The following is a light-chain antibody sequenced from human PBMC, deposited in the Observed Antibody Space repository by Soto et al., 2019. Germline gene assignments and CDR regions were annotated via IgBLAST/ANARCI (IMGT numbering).Light chain of an antibody. CDR2: EVS. Sequence: QSALTQPASVSGSPGQSITISCTGTNSDVGGYNYVSWYQQHPDKAPKLMIYEVSSRPSGVSDRFSGSKSGNTASLTISGLQAEDEADYYCNSYTSSSTWIFGGGTKLTVL. J-gene: IGLJ2*01. CDR3: NSYTSSSTWI. CDR1: NSDVGGYNY. V-gene: IGLV2-14*01.